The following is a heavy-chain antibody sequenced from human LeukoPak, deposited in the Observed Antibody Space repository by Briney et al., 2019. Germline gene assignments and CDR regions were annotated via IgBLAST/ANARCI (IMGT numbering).Heavy chain of an antibody. D-gene: IGHD1-26*01. CDR3: ARGAKWAYYFDY. Sequence: GGSLRLSCAASAFTFNTYWMHWVRHVPGRGLEWVSRINGDESSTNYADSVKGRFTISRDNAKDTLYLHMNSLTAEDTAVYYCARGAKWAYYFDYWGQGTLVTVSS. CDR2: INGDESST. V-gene: IGHV3-74*01. J-gene: IGHJ4*02. CDR1: AFTFNTYW.